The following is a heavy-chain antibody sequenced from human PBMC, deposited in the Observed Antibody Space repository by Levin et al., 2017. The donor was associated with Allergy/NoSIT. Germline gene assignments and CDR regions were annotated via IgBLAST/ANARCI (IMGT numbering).Heavy chain of an antibody. CDR3: AKDPSRMSCSGGSCYAVYCQH. V-gene: IGHV3-23*01. D-gene: IGHD2-15*01. CDR2: ISGSGGST. CDR1: GFTFSSYA. J-gene: IGHJ1*01. Sequence: GESLKISCAASGFTFSSYAMSWVRQAPGKGLEWVSAISGSGGSTYYADSVKGRFTISRDNSKNTLYLQMNSLRAEDTAVYYCAKDPSRMSCSGGSCYAVYCQHWGQGTLVTVSS.